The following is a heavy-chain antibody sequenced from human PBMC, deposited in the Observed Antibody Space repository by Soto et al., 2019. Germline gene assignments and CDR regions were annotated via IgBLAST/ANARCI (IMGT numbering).Heavy chain of an antibody. CDR3: AKEESSGWYRTADY. CDR1: GFTFSTAG. J-gene: IGHJ4*02. CDR2: IYYDGSEQ. D-gene: IGHD6-19*01. Sequence: QVQLVESGGGVVQPGRSLRLSCVASGFTFSTAGMHWVRQAPGEGLEWVGVIYYDGSEQYYGDSVKGRFTISRDNSKNTLYLQMNSLRDEDTALYYCAKEESSGWYRTADYWCQGTLVTVSS. V-gene: IGHV3-30*18.